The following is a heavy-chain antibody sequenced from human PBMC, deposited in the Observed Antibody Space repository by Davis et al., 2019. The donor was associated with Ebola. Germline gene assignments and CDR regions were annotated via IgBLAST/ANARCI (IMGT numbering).Heavy chain of an antibody. J-gene: IGHJ6*02. CDR3: ARYPETFFEFYGMDV. CDR2: ITSSGGHT. CDR1: GFAFSTYA. V-gene: IGHV3-23*01. Sequence: GESLKISCAASGFAFSTYAMSWVRQVPGKGLEYVSAITSSGGHTNYADSVKGRFTISRDNFKNTLYLEMSSLRAEDTATYYCARYPETFFEFYGMDVWGQGTTVTVSS. D-gene: IGHD3-3*02.